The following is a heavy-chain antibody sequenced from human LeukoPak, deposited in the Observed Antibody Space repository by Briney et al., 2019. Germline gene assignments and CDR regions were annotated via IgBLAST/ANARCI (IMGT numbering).Heavy chain of an antibody. J-gene: IGHJ4*02. CDR2: IYYSGST. Sequence: SETLSLTCTVSGGSFSSGDYYWSWIRQPPGKGLEWIGYIYYSGSTSYNPSLKSRLIISINTSKNQFSLRLSSVTAAGTAVYYCARVSGSDLFFDYWGQGTLVTVSS. D-gene: IGHD2-21*01. V-gene: IGHV4-30-4*01. CDR1: GGSFSSGDYY. CDR3: ARVSGSDLFFDY.